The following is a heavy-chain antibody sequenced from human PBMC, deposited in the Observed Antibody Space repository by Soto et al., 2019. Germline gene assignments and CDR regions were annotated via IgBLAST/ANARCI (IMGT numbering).Heavy chain of an antibody. Sequence: ASVKVSCKASGYTFTGYYMHWVRQAPGQGLEWMGWINPNSGGTNYAQKFQGRVTMTRDTSISTAYMELSRLRSDGTAVYYCARVGSGYDYGYYYYYYGMDVWGQGTTVTVSS. CDR3: ARVGSGYDYGYYYYYYGMDV. CDR2: INPNSGGT. CDR1: GYTFTGYY. J-gene: IGHJ6*02. V-gene: IGHV1-2*02. D-gene: IGHD5-12*01.